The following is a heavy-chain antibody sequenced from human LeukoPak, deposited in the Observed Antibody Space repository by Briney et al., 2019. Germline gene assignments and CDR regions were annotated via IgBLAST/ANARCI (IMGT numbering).Heavy chain of an antibody. Sequence: SETLSLTCNVSGYSISSGYYWGWIRQPPGRGLEGIGSTYHSGSTYYNPSLKSRVTISVDTSKNPFPLWLSSGTADDTAVYYCARDLGGSSEPNDYWGQGTLVTVSS. CDR2: TYHSGST. D-gene: IGHD6-6*01. CDR3: ARDLGGSSEPNDY. J-gene: IGHJ4*02. V-gene: IGHV4-38-2*02. CDR1: GYSISSGYY.